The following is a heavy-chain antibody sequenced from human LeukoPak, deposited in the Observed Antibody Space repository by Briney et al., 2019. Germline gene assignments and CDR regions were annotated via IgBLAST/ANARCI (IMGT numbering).Heavy chain of an antibody. Sequence: SVKVSCKASGGTFSSYAISWVRQAPGQGLEWMGGIIPIFGTANYAQKFQGRVTITADESTSTAYMELSSLRSEDTAVYYCARARGSYSSSWYYRYFDYWGQGTLVTVSS. D-gene: IGHD6-13*01. CDR2: IIPIFGTA. CDR1: GGTFSSYA. CDR3: ARARGSYSSSWYYRYFDY. J-gene: IGHJ4*02. V-gene: IGHV1-69*13.